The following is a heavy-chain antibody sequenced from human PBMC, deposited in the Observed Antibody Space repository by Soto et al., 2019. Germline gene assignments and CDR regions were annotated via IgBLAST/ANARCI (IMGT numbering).Heavy chain of an antibody. J-gene: IGHJ4*02. CDR1: GFTFSSYC. Sequence: PGGSLRPSCSASGFTFSSYCMHWVRQAPGKGLVWVSRINSDGSSTSYADSVKGRFTISRDNAKNTLYLQMNSLRAEDTAVYYCAVAVAGPTAIGYWGQGTLVTVSS. CDR3: AVAVAGPTAIGY. CDR2: INSDGSST. V-gene: IGHV3-74*01. D-gene: IGHD6-19*01.